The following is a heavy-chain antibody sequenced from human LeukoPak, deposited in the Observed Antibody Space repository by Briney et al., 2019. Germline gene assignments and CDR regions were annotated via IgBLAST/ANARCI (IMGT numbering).Heavy chain of an antibody. D-gene: IGHD2-2*01. Sequence: SETLSLTCAVSGCSISSGGYSWSWLRQPPGKGLEWIGYIYHSGSTYYNPSLKSRVTISVDRSKNQFSLKLSSVTAADTAVYYCARGAMARRGGWFDPWGQGTLVTVSS. CDR3: ARGAMARRGGWFDP. J-gene: IGHJ5*02. CDR2: IYHSGST. V-gene: IGHV4-30-2*01. CDR1: GCSISSGGYS.